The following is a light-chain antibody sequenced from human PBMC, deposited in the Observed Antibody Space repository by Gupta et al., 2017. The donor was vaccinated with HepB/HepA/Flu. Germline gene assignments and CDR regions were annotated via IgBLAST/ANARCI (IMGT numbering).Light chain of an antibody. CDR3: QQYGSSSFA. V-gene: IGKV3-20*01. J-gene: IGKJ3*01. Sequence: DIXLTXSPGTLSXXPXERATLSCRASQSVSSSYLAWYQQKPGQAPRLLIYGASSRASGIPDRFSGSGSGTDFTLTISRLEPEDFAVYYCQQYGSSSFAFGPGTKVDVK. CDR2: GAS. CDR1: QSVSSSY.